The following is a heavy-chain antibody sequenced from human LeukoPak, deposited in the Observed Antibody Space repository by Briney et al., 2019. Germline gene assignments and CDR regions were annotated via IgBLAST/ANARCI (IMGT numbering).Heavy chain of an antibody. CDR3: ARVADYGGNDPLDY. V-gene: IGHV1-2*02. CDR1: GYTFTGYY. D-gene: IGHD4-23*01. J-gene: IGHJ4*02. Sequence: ASVKVSCKASGYTFTGYYMHWVRQAPGQGLEWMGWINPNSGGTNYAQKFQGRATMTRDTSISTAYMELSRLRSDDTAVYYCARVADYGGNDPLDYWGQGTLVTVSS. CDR2: INPNSGGT.